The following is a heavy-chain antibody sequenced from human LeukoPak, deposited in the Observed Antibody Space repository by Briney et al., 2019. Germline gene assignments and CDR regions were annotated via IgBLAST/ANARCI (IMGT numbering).Heavy chain of an antibody. D-gene: IGHD3-3*01. CDR3: ARIGDTIFGVVITYFDY. V-gene: IGHV4-34*01. CDR2: INHSGST. CDR1: GGSFSGYY. Sequence: PSETLSLTCAVYGGSFSGYYWSWIRQPPGKGLEWIGEINHSGSTNYNPSLKSRVTMSVDTSKNQFSLKLSSVTAADTAVYYCARIGDTIFGVVITYFDYWGQGTLVTVSS. J-gene: IGHJ4*02.